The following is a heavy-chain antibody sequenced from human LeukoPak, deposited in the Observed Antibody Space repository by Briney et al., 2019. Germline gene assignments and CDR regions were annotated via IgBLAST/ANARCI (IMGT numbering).Heavy chain of an antibody. D-gene: IGHD3-22*01. Sequence: SVKVSCKASGGTFSSYAISWVRQAPGQGLEWMGRIIPILGIANYAQKFQGRVTVTADKSTSTAYMELSSLRSEDTAVYYCARDRRDSSGYYYVGYWGQGTLVTVSS. CDR1: GGTFSSYA. CDR3: ARDRRDSSGYYYVGY. V-gene: IGHV1-69*04. J-gene: IGHJ4*02. CDR2: IIPILGIA.